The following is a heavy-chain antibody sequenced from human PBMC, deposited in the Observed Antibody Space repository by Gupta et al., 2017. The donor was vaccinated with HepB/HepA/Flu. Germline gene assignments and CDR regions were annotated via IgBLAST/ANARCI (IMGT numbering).Heavy chain of an antibody. CDR3: ARVWGRIAAAGPTDPNAISEP. D-gene: IGHD6-13*01. Sequence: QLQLQESGPGLVKPSETLSLTYTVSGGSISSSSYYWGWIRQPPGKGLEWIGSIYYSGSTYYNPSLKSRVTISVDTSKNQFSLKLSSVTAADTAVYYCARVWGRIAAAGPTDPNAISEPWGQGTLVTVSS. CDR1: GGSISSSSYY. V-gene: IGHV4-39*01. CDR2: IYYSGST. J-gene: IGHJ5*02.